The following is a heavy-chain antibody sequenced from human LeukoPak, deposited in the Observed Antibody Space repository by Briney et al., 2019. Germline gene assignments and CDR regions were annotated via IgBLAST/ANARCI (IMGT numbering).Heavy chain of an antibody. V-gene: IGHV4-31*03. CDR3: AREHIGRYYYHMDV. J-gene: IGHJ6*03. CDR2: IYYSGST. CDR1: GGSISSGGYY. D-gene: IGHD5-12*01. Sequence: PSETLSLTCTVSGGSISSGGYYWSWIRQHPGKGLEWIGYIYYSGSTYYNPSLKSRVTISVDTSKNQFSLKLSSVTAADTAVYYCAREHIGRYYYHMDVWGKGTTVTVSS.